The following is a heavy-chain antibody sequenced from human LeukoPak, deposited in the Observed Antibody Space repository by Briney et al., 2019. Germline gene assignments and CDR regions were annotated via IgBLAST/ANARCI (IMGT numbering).Heavy chain of an antibody. CDR3: ASPLVESGGNIYFGL. Sequence: GGSLRLSCAASGFTFSIYWMTWVRQAPGKGLEWVANINPDGSGKAYVDSVKGRFTISRDNAKKSLFLEMNSLRVKDTAVYYCASPLVESGGNIYFGLWGRGTLVTVSS. CDR1: GFTFSIYW. V-gene: IGHV3-7*03. J-gene: IGHJ2*01. D-gene: IGHD4-23*01. CDR2: INPDGSGK.